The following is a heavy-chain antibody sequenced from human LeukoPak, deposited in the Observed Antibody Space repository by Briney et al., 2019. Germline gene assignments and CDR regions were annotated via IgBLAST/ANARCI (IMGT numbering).Heavy chain of an antibody. Sequence: ASVKVSCEASGYTFTSYGISWVRQAPGQGLEWMGWINAGNGNTKYSQKFQGRVTITRDTSASTAYMELSSLRSEDTAVYYCARVLTVHGGTVTTGGYWGQGTLVTVSS. D-gene: IGHD4-17*01. J-gene: IGHJ4*02. V-gene: IGHV1-3*01. CDR1: GYTFTSYG. CDR2: INAGNGNT. CDR3: ARVLTVHGGTVTTGGY.